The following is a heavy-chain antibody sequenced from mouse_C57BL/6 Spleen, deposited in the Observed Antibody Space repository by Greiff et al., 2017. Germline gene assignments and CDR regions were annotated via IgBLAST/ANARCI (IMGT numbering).Heavy chain of an antibody. V-gene: IGHV1-26*01. CDR3: ARQSELHAIDY. J-gene: IGHJ4*01. CDR2: LNPTNGGT. Sequence: EVQLQQSGPELVKPGASVKISCKASGYTFTNYYMNWVKQSPGQSLEWIGDLNPTNGGTSSNQKFKGKATLTVDTSSSTAYMELRSLTSEDSAVDYGARQSELHAIDYWGQGTSVTVSS. CDR1: GYTFTNYY.